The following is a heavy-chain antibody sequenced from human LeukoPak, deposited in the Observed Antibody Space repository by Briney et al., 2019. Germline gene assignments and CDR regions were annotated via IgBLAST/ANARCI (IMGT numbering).Heavy chain of an antibody. CDR3: ARSMYSSIDY. CDR2: ISTSGST. J-gene: IGHJ4*02. V-gene: IGHV4-4*07. CDR1: GGSISSYY. D-gene: IGHD6-19*01. Sequence: SETLSLTCTFSGGSISSYYWSWIRQPAGKGLEWIGRISTSGSTNYNPSLKSRVTMSVDTSKNQFSLKLSSVTAADTAVYYCARSMYSSIDYWSQGTLVTVSS.